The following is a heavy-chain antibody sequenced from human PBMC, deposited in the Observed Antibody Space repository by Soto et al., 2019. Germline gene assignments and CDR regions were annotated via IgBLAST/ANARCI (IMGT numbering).Heavy chain of an antibody. V-gene: IGHV3-30-3*01. Sequence: GGSLRLSCAASGFTFSSYAMHWVRQAPGKGPEWVAVISYDGSNKYYADSVKGRFTISRDNSKNTLYLQMNSLRAEDTAVYYCARETYSSSWYVRSLYYYGMDVWGQGTTVTVSS. CDR3: ARETYSSSWYVRSLYYYGMDV. J-gene: IGHJ6*02. CDR2: ISYDGSNK. CDR1: GFTFSSYA. D-gene: IGHD6-13*01.